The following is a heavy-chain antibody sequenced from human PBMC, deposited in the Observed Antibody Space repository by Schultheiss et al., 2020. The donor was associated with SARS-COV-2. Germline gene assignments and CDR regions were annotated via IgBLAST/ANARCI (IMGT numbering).Heavy chain of an antibody. D-gene: IGHD6-13*01. J-gene: IGHJ6*02. CDR3: AKGGSSWGHYGMDV. CDR2: IYSGGST. Sequence: GGSLRLSCAASGFTFSSYAMSWVRQAPGKGLEWVSVIYSGGSTYYADSVKGRFTISRHNSKNTLYLQMNSLRAEDTAVYYCAKGGSSWGHYGMDVWGQGTTVTVSS. CDR1: GFTFSSYA. V-gene: IGHV3-23*03.